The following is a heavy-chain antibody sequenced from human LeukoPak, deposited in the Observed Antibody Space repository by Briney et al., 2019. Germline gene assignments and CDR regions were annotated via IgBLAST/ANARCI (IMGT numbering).Heavy chain of an antibody. CDR2: ISSNGGST. CDR1: GFTFSSYA. V-gene: IGHV3-64D*09. J-gene: IGHJ4*02. D-gene: IGHD2-21*01. CDR3: VESLRVIRGSGVDY. Sequence: GGSLRLSCSASGFTFSSYAMHWVRQAPGKGLEYVSAISSNGGSTYYADSVKGRFTISRDNSKNTLYLQMSSLRAEDTAVYYCVESLRVIRGSGVDYLGQGTLVTVSS.